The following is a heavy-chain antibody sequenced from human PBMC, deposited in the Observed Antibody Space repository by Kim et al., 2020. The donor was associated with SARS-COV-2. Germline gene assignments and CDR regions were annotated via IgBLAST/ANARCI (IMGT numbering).Heavy chain of an antibody. CDR3: ARGHDHDDSCGY. V-gene: IGHV7-4-1*02. CDR2: INTNTGNP. D-gene: IGHD3-16*01. J-gene: IGHJ4*02. Sequence: ASVKVSCKASGYMFTSYAINWVRQAPGQGLEWMGWINTNTGNPTYAQGFSGGFVFSLDTSVTTAYLHISSLKADDTAVYYCARGHDHDDSCGYWGQGTLVTVSS. CDR1: GYMFTSYA.